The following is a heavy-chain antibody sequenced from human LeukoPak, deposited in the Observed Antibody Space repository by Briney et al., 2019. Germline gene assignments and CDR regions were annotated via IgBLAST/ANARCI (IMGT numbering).Heavy chain of an antibody. CDR2: ISYDGSNK. V-gene: IGHV3-30*18. D-gene: IGHD3-22*01. CDR3: AKDSGDYFSIQNYFDC. CDR1: GFTFSRYG. Sequence: GGSLRLSCAAYGFTFSRYGMHWVRQAPGKGLEWVTVISYDGSNKYYADSVKGRFTISRDDSKNTLYLQVNSLRPDDTAVYYCAKDSGDYFSIQNYFDCWGQGTLVTVSS. J-gene: IGHJ4*02.